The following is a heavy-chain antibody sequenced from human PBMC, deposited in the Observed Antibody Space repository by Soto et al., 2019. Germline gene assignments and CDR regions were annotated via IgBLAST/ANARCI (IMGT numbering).Heavy chain of an antibody. Sequence: GGSLRLSCTASGFTFGDYAMSWFRQAPGKGLEWVGFIRSKAYGGTTEYAASVKGRFTISRDDSKSIAYLQMNSLKTEDTAVYYCTRVPEIVVVVADVKQEYYYYGMDVWGQGTTVTVSS. J-gene: IGHJ6*02. CDR1: GFTFGDYA. CDR2: IRSKAYGGTT. D-gene: IGHD2-15*01. V-gene: IGHV3-49*03. CDR3: TRVPEIVVVVADVKQEYYYYGMDV.